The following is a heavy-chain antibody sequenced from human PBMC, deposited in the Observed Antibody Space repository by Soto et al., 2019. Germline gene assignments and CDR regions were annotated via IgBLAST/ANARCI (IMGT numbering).Heavy chain of an antibody. CDR3: ARDDAMVRAFRVDY. CDR2: ISAYNGNT. Sequence: ASVKVSCKASGYTFTSYGISLVRQAPGQGLEWMGWISAYNGNTNYAQKLQGRVTMTTDTSTSTAYMELRSLRSDDTAVYYCARDDAMVRAFRVDYWGQGTLVTVSS. J-gene: IGHJ4*02. CDR1: GYTFTSYG. V-gene: IGHV1-18*01. D-gene: IGHD3-10*01.